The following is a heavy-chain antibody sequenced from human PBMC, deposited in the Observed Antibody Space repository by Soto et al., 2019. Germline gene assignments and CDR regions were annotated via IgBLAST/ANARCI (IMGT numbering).Heavy chain of an antibody. D-gene: IGHD2-2*01. CDR2: INPSGGST. CDR1: GFTFTSYY. J-gene: IGHJ5*02. CDR3: ARGFCSGTSCYWGVRFDP. V-gene: IGHV1-46*01. Sequence: ASVKVSCKASGFTFTSYYMHWVRQAPGQGLEWMGIINPSGGSTTYAQKFQGRVTMTRDTSTSTVYMELSSLRSEDTAVYYCARGFCSGTSCYWGVRFDPWGQGTLVTVSS.